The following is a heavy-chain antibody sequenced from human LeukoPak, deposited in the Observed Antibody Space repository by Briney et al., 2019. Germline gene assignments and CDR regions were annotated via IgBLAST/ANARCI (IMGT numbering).Heavy chain of an antibody. CDR1: GYTFTSYG. D-gene: IGHD5-24*01. V-gene: IGHV1-46*01. CDR3: ARVVDGYIDY. J-gene: IGHJ4*02. Sequence: ASVKVSCKASGYTFTSYGISWVRQAPGQGLEWMGIINPSGGSTSYAQKFQGRVTMTRDTSTSTVYMELSSLRSEDTAVYYCARVVDGYIDYWGQGTLVTVSS. CDR2: INPSGGST.